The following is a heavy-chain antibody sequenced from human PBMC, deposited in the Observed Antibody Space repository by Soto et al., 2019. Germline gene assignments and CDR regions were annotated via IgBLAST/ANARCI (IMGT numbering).Heavy chain of an antibody. CDR1: GYTFTGYY. J-gene: IGHJ6*02. D-gene: IGHD6-6*01. CDR3: ASSGGSEQLGRGGPYYYGMDV. V-gene: IGHV1-2*02. Sequence: WASVKVSCKASGYTFTGYYMHWVRQAPGQGLEWMGWINPNSGGTNYAQKFQGRVTMTRDTSISTAYMELSRLRSDDTAVYYCASSGGSEQLGRGGPYYYGMDVWGQGTTVTVSS. CDR2: INPNSGGT.